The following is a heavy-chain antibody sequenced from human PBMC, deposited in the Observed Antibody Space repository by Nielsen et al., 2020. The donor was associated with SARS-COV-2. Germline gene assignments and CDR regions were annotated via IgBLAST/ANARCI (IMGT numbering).Heavy chain of an antibody. CDR1: GFSFDNYA. Sequence: GESLKISCAASGFSFDNYAMTWVRQAPGKGREWVSSISPGGGSTMYADSVKGRFTISRDNSKNTFYLEMNTLRVEDTAVYFCANGRYSYGSYTSLDYWGQGTLVTVSS. CDR3: ANGRYSYGSYTSLDY. J-gene: IGHJ4*02. V-gene: IGHV3-23*01. CDR2: ISPGGGST. D-gene: IGHD5-18*01.